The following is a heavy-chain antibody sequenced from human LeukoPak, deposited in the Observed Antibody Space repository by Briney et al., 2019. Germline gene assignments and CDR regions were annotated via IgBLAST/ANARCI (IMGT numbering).Heavy chain of an antibody. CDR1: GFTFSRYW. Sequence: AGSLRLSCAASGFTFSRYWMSWVRQAPGKGLQWGADIKQDGSEKYYVDSVKGRFTISRDNAKNSLYLQMISLRAEDTAVYYCARGSNIVVVPAAPEYWGQGTLVTVSS. D-gene: IGHD2-2*01. CDR3: ARGSNIVVVPAAPEY. V-gene: IGHV3-7*01. CDR2: IKQDGSEK. J-gene: IGHJ4*02.